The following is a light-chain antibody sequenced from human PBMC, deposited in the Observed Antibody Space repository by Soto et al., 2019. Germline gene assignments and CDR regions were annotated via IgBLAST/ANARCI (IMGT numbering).Light chain of an antibody. V-gene: IGKV3-20*01. CDR2: GAS. Sequence: EIVLTQSPGTLSLSPGERATLSCRASQTVSGNFLGWFQQKPGQAPSLLIYGASRRATGIPGRFSGRWSGNDFILTIKRPEPGEFAKYYCFQYGTLRPTFGPGTKV. J-gene: IGKJ3*01. CDR3: FQYGTLRPT. CDR1: QTVSGNF.